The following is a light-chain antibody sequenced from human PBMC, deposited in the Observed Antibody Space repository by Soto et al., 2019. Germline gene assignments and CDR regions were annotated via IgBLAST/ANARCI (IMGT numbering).Light chain of an antibody. CDR1: SSDVGSHSR. CDR3: TSFTSSNTWV. Sequence: QSALTQPVSVSGSPGQSITISCTGSSSDVGSHSRVSWIQRHPGKTPKLIIYEVTNRPSGVSSRFSGSKSGTTASLTISGLQAEDEADYYCTSFTSSNTWVFGGGTKLTVL. CDR2: EVT. V-gene: IGLV2-14*01. J-gene: IGLJ3*02.